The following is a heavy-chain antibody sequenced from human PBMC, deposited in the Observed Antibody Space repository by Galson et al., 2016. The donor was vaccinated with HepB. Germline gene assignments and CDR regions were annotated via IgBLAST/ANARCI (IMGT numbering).Heavy chain of an antibody. CDR2: ISKDGRNK. V-gene: IGHV3-30*04. CDR3: ARRGPRHGRAPRHGYYDYFDS. Sequence: SLRLSCAASGFTFSSSAMHWVRQAPGKGLEWVAVISKDGRNKYYADSVGGRFTVSRDNSNNTLFLQMNTLRAEDTAVDYCARRGPRHGRAPRHGYYDYFDSWGQRTRVTISS. J-gene: IGHJ4*02. D-gene: IGHD4-17*01. CDR1: GFTFSSSA.